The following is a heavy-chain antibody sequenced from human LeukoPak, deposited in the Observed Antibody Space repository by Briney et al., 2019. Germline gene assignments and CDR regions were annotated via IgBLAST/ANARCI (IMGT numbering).Heavy chain of an antibody. CDR2: ISHSGST. J-gene: IGHJ3*02. V-gene: IGHV4-38-2*02. CDR1: GYSISSGYY. Sequence: SETLSLTCTVSGYSISSGYYWGWIRQPPGKGLEWIGSISHSGSTYYRPSLKSRVTISVDTSKNQFSLKLNSVTAADTAVYYCARGASGYYRNDAFDIWGQGTMVTVSS. CDR3: ARGASGYYRNDAFDI. D-gene: IGHD3-22*01.